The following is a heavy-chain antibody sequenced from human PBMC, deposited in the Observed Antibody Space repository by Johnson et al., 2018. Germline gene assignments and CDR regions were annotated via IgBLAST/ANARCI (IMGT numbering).Heavy chain of an antibody. J-gene: IGHJ6*02. V-gene: IGHV3-21*01. CDR2: ISSSSSYI. Sequence: VQLVQSGGGLVKPGGSLRLSCAASGFTFSSYSMNWVRQAPGKGLEWVSSISSSSSYIYYADSVKGRFTISRDNAKNSLYLQRNSLRAEDTAVYYWASLFTMVRGPHHDFYGMDVWGQGTTVTVSS. CDR1: GFTFSSYS. D-gene: IGHD3-10*01. CDR3: ASLFTMVRGPHHDFYGMDV.